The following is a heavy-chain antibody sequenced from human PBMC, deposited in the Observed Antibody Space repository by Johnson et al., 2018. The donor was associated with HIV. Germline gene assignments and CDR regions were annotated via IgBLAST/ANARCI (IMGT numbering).Heavy chain of an antibody. CDR2: ISGSGGST. J-gene: IGHJ3*02. D-gene: IGHD3-3*01. V-gene: IGHV3-NL1*01. CDR3: TTSCITSFGVVVCAFDI. Sequence: QVQLVESGGGVVQPGGSLRISCAVSGFTFSSYGMHWVRQAPGKGLEWVSAISGSGGSTYYADSVKGRFTISRDNSKNTLYLQMNSLKTEDTAVYYCTTSCITSFGVVVCAFDIWGQGTIVTVSS. CDR1: GFTFSSYG.